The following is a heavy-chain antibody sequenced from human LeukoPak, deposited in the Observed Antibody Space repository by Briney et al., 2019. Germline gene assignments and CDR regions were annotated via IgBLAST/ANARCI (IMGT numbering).Heavy chain of an antibody. D-gene: IGHD4-17*01. Sequence: SQTLSLTCTVSGGSISSGSYYWSWIRQPAGKGLEWIGRIYTSGSTNYNPSLKSRVTISVDTSKNQFSLKLSSVTAADTAVYYCARAMYGDYEPSSSFDYWGQGTLVTVSS. CDR3: ARAMYGDYEPSSSFDY. J-gene: IGHJ4*02. CDR1: GGSISSGSYY. V-gene: IGHV4-61*02. CDR2: IYTSGST.